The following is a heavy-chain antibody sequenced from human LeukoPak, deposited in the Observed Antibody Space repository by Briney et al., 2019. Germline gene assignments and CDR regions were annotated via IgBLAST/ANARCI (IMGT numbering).Heavy chain of an antibody. CDR1: GDSIEGSDYY. CDR3: ARVDIAVLPSSTFDY. J-gene: IGHJ4*02. CDR2: IYYSGNT. V-gene: IGHV4-39*02. Sequence: SETLSLTCIVSGDSIEGSDYYWGWIRQPPGKGLEWIGSIYYSGNTYYNPSLKSRVTISVDTSNNHFSLELSSVTAADTAVYYCARVDIAVLPSSTFDYWGQGTLVTVSS. D-gene: IGHD2-2*01.